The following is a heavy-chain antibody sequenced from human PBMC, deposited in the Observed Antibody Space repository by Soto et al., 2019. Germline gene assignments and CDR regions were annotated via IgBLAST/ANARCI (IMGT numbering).Heavy chain of an antibody. J-gene: IGHJ4*02. V-gene: IGHV1-69*04. CDR1: GGTFSSYT. Sequence: ASVKVSCKASGGTFSSYTISWVRQAPGQGLEWMGRIIPILGIANYAQKFQGRVTITADKSTSTAYMELSSLRSEDTAVYYCARDPHAIDSSWGSDYFDYWGQGTLVTVSS. D-gene: IGHD6-13*01. CDR3: ARDPHAIDSSWGSDYFDY. CDR2: IIPILGIA.